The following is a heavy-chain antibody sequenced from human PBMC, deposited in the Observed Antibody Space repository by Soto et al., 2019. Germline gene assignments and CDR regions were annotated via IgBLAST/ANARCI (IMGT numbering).Heavy chain of an antibody. CDR1: GGYISSYY. J-gene: IGHJ4*02. Sequence: QVQLQESGPGLVKPSETLSLTCTVSGGYISSYYWSWIRQPPGKGLEWIGYIYYSGSTNYNPSLKSRVTISVDTSKNQFSLKLSSVTAADTAVYYCARDGGDYFDYWGQGTLVTVSS. V-gene: IGHV4-59*01. CDR3: ARDGGDYFDY. CDR2: IYYSGST.